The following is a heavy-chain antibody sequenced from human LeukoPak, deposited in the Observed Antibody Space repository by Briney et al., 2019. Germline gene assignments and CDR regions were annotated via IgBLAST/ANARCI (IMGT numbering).Heavy chain of an antibody. D-gene: IGHD5-18*01. CDR2: IKNDGSST. CDR1: GFIFSSYW. V-gene: IGHV3-74*01. J-gene: IGHJ4*02. Sequence: GGSLRLSCAASGFIFSSYWMHWVRQAPGKGLVWVSRIKNDGSSTTYADSVKGRFTISRDNAKNTLYLQMNSLRAEDTAVYYCARGRYSSGYVADSWGQGNLLTVSS. CDR3: ARGRYSSGYVADS.